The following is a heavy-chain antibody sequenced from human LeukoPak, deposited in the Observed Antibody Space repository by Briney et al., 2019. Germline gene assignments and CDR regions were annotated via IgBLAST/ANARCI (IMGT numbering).Heavy chain of an antibody. CDR2: INAGNGNT. V-gene: IGHV1-3*01. CDR3: ARGRSGSYIDY. CDR1: GYTFTSYA. D-gene: IGHD1-26*01. Sequence: ASVKVSCKASGYTFTSYAMHWVRQAPGQRLEWMGWINAGNGNTKYSQKFQGRVTITGDTSASTAYMELRSLRSDDTAVYYCARGRSGSYIDYWGQGTLVTVSS. J-gene: IGHJ4*02.